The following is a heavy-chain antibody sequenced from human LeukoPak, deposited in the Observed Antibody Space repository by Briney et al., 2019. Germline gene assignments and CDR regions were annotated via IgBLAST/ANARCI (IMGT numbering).Heavy chain of an antibody. CDR2: IYPGDSDT. Sequence: GESMKISCKGSGYNFTSYWIGWVRRMPGKGLEWMGSIYPGDSDTRYSPSFQGQVTISADKSISTAYLQWSSLKASDTAMYYCARGKYYYDSSGYPTDYWGQGTLVTVSS. CDR3: ARGKYYYDSSGYPTDY. CDR1: GYNFTSYW. J-gene: IGHJ4*02. D-gene: IGHD3-22*01. V-gene: IGHV5-51*01.